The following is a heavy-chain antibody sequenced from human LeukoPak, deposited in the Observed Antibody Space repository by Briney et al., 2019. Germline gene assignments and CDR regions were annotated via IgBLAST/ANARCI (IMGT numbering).Heavy chain of an antibody. CDR2: FDPEDGET. CDR1: GYTLTELS. Sequence: ASVKVSCKVSGYTLTELSMHWVRQAPGKGLEWMGGFDPEDGETIYAQKFQGRVTMTEDTSTDTAYMELSSLRSEDTAVYYCATQYYGSGSYYPSNWFDPWGQGTLVTVSS. V-gene: IGHV1-24*01. D-gene: IGHD3-10*01. J-gene: IGHJ5*02. CDR3: ATQYYGSGSYYPSNWFDP.